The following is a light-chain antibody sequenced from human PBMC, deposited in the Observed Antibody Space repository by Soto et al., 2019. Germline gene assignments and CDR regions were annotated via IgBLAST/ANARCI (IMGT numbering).Light chain of an antibody. J-gene: IGLJ2*01. CDR3: ASWDYSLNGRVV. V-gene: IGLV1-44*01. CDR2: SNN. CDR1: SSNVGSNT. Sequence: QSVLTQPPSASGSPGQRVTISCSGSSSNVGSNTVNWYQQLPGTAPKLLIYSNNQRPSGVPDRFSVSKSGTAAALAISGLQSEDEAEADCASWDYSLNGRVVFGGGTKVTVL.